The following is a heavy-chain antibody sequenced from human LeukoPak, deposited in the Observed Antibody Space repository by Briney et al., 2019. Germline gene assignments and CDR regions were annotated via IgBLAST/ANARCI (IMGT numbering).Heavy chain of an antibody. V-gene: IGHV1-69*06. CDR1: GGTFSSYA. D-gene: IGHD4-23*01. Sequence: ASVKVSCKASGGTFSSYAISWVRQAPGQGLEWMGGIIPIFGTANYAQKFQGRVTITADKSTSTAYMELSSLRSEDTAVYYCAREYDYGGNRPGCFQHWGQGTLVTVSS. J-gene: IGHJ1*01. CDR2: IIPIFGTA. CDR3: AREYDYGGNRPGCFQH.